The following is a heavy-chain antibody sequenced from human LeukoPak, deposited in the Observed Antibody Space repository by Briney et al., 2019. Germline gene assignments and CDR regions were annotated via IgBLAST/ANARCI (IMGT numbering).Heavy chain of an antibody. CDR1: GGSIGTYY. Sequence: SETLSLTCTISGGSIGTYYWSWIRQSPGKGLEWIGYIYVTGTRYNPYLQSRVTISVDGSRNQFFLKMSSVTAADTAVYYCARHIGGGIEDMDVWGKGTKVIVSS. CDR2: IYVTGT. CDR3: ARHIGGGIEDMDV. V-gene: IGHV4-59*08. J-gene: IGHJ6*03. D-gene: IGHD3-16*02.